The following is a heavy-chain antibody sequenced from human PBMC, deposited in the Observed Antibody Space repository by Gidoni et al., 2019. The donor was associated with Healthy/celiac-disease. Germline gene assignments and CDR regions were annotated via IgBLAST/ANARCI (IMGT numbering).Heavy chain of an antibody. Sequence: EVQLVESGGGLVQPGGSLRLSCAASGFTFSSYWMSWVRQAPGKGLEWVANIKQDGSEKYYVDSVKGRFTISRDNAKNSLYLQMNSLRAEDTAVYYCAREGTYYYGSGAFDYWGQGTLVTVSS. CDR3: AREGTYYYGSGAFDY. CDR2: IKQDGSEK. J-gene: IGHJ4*02. CDR1: GFTFSSYW. D-gene: IGHD3-10*01. V-gene: IGHV3-7*05.